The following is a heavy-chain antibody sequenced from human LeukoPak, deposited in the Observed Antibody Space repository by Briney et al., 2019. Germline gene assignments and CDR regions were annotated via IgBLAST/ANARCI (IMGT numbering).Heavy chain of an antibody. CDR3: ARRSLAVAAFDY. J-gene: IGHJ4*02. V-gene: IGHV1-8*01. D-gene: IGHD6-19*01. CDR1: GYTFTSYD. Sequence: GASVKVSCKAAGYTFTSYDINWVRQATGQGLEWRGWMNPNSGNTGYAQKFQGRVTMTRNTSISTAYMELSSLRSEDTAVYYCARRSLAVAAFDYWGQGTLVTVSS. CDR2: MNPNSGNT.